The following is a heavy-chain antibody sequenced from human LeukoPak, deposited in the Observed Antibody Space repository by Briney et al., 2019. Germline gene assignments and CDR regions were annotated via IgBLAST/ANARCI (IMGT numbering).Heavy chain of an antibody. CDR3: ARRYSNSYFDY. D-gene: IGHD4-11*01. V-gene: IGHV4-30-4*08. Sequence: SETLSLTCTVSGGSISSGDYYWSWIRQPPGKGLEWIGYIYYSGSTYYNPSLKSRVTISVDTSKNQFSLKLNSVTAADTAVYYCARRYSNSYFDYWGQGTLVTVSS. CDR1: GGSISSGDYY. CDR2: IYYSGST. J-gene: IGHJ4*02.